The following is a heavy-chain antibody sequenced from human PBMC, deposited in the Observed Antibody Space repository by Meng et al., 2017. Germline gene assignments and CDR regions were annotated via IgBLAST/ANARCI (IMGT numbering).Heavy chain of an antibody. Sequence: GESLKISCAASGFTFDDYGMSWVRQAPGKGLEWVSGINWNGGSTGYADSVKGRFTISRDNAKNSLYLQMNSLRAEDTAVYYCARASGHDSSGYYSGGYYYYYYGMDVWGQGTTVTVSS. J-gene: IGHJ6*02. CDR3: ARASGHDSSGYYSGGYYYYYYGMDV. D-gene: IGHD3-22*01. CDR2: INWNGGST. CDR1: GFTFDDYG. V-gene: IGHV3-20*04.